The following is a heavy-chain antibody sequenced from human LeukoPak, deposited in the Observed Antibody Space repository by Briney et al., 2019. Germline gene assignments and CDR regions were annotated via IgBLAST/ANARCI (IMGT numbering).Heavy chain of an antibody. CDR3: AKQNGAAVISHFDY. CDR2: ISGSGYNT. D-gene: IGHD2-15*01. CDR1: GFTFSSYA. V-gene: IGHV3-23*01. J-gene: IGHJ4*02. Sequence: PPGGSLRLSCAASGFTFSSYAMSWVSQAPGKGLEWVSGISGSGYNTFNADSLKGRFTISRDNSRNTLYLQMNSLRAEDTAVYYCAKQNGAAVISHFDYWGQGTLVTVSS.